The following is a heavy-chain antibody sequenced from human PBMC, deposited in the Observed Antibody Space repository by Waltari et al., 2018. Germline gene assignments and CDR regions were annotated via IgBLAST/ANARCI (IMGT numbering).Heavy chain of an antibody. Sequence: QVQLQESGPGLVKPSQTLSLTCTVSGGSISSGSYYWSWIRQPAGKGLEWIGYSDTSGSTNHNPALKSRVTRSVDTSKNQFSLKLSSVTAADTAVYYCAREVVVPALDGMDVWGQGTTVTVSS. J-gene: IGHJ6*02. CDR3: AREVVVPALDGMDV. CDR1: GGSISSGSYY. CDR2: SDTSGST. V-gene: IGHV4-61*09. D-gene: IGHD2-2*01.